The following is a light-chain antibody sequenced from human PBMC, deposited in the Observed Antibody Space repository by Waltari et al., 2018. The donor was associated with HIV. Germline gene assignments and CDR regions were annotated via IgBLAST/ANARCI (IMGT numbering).Light chain of an antibody. CDR3: VSYDSRLDERL. CDR1: TSNIETEA. V-gene: IGLV1-47*01. Sequence: QSVLTQPPSVSGTPGQTVTISCSGSTSNIETEALYWYQQLPGTAPKLLIYRNYNRPSGFSDRCSGSKSGASASLVISGLRSEDEAHYYCVSYDSRLDERLFGGGTKLTVL. CDR2: RNY. J-gene: IGLJ3*02.